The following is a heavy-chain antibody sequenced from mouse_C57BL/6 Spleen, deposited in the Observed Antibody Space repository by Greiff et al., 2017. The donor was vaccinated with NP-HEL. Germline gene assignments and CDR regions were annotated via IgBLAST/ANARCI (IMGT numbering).Heavy chain of an antibody. CDR1: GYTFTSYW. CDR2: IDPSDSYT. V-gene: IGHV1-69*01. D-gene: IGHD2-5*01. J-gene: IGHJ4*01. CDR3: ARGRYYSKEMDY. Sequence: QVQLQQPGAELVMPGASVKLSCKASGYTFTSYWMHWVKQRPGQGLEWIGEIDPSDSYTNYNQKFKGKSTLTVDKSSSTAYMQLSSLTSEDSAVYYCARGRYYSKEMDYWGQGTSVTVSS.